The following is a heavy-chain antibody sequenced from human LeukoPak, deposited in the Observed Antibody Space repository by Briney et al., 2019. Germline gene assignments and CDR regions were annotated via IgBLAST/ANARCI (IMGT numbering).Heavy chain of an antibody. CDR3: ARVDYGDYVAAVDL. CDR2: ISRGGSST. J-gene: IGHJ3*01. D-gene: IGHD4-17*01. CDR1: GFTFSSNW. V-gene: IGHV3-74*01. Sequence: GGSLRLSCAASGFTFSSNWMHWVRQAPGKGLVWVSRISRGGSSTSYADSVKGRFTISRDNAKNTLYLQMNSVRAEDTAVYYCARVDYGDYVAAVDLWGQGTMVTV.